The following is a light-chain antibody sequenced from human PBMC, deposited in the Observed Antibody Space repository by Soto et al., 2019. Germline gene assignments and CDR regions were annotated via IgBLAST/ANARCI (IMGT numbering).Light chain of an antibody. CDR1: SNDVGSHNL. V-gene: IGLV2-23*01. CDR2: EGY. Sequence: QSVLTQPASVSGSPGQSITISCTGTSNDVGSHNLVSWYQQHPGKAPKLMIYEGYKRLSGVSNRFSGSKFGNTASLTISGLQAEDEADYYCCTYVGSTTSWVFGGGTKLTVL. J-gene: IGLJ3*02. CDR3: CTYVGSTTSWV.